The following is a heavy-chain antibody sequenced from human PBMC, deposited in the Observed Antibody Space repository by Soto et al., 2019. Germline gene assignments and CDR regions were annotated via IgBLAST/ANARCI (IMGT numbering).Heavy chain of an antibody. CDR1: GFTFSSYW. Sequence: GGSLRLSCSASGFTFSSYWMHWVRQGPGKGLEWVSRIEGDGSSTDYAASVKGRYIISRDNAKSTLFLQLNSLRAEDTAVYYCARDRGGSQRLEHCDLWGQGTRVTVSS. V-gene: IGHV3-74*01. CDR2: IEGDGSST. J-gene: IGHJ5*02. D-gene: IGHD1-1*01. CDR3: ARDRGGSQRLEHCDL.